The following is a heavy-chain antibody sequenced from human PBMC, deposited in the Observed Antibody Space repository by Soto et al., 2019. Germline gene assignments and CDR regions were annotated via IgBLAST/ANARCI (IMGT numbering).Heavy chain of an antibody. Sequence: RASVKVSCKASGYPFTSSGFSWVRQAPGQGLEWMGGISAYNGNTLYAQKFKGRVTMTTDTSTSTAYMELGSLRSDDTAVYYCATDPYCGSAPGCSALDAWGQGTTVTVSS. CDR1: GYPFTSSG. CDR2: ISAYNGNT. D-gene: IGHD2-21*01. CDR3: ATDPYCGSAPGCSALDA. J-gene: IGHJ6*02. V-gene: IGHV1-18*04.